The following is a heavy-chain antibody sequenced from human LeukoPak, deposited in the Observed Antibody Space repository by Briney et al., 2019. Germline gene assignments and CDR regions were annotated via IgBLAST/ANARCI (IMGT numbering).Heavy chain of an antibody. Sequence: PSQTLSPTCTVSGGSITSISSYWGWIRQPPGKGLEWIGSIYYSGSTYYNPALKRRVTISVDTSKNQFSLKLSSVTAADTAVYYCARRRMITFGGVDYWGQGTLVTVSS. J-gene: IGHJ4*02. CDR3: ARRRMITFGGVDY. V-gene: IGHV4-39*01. D-gene: IGHD3-16*01. CDR1: GGSITSISSY. CDR2: IYYSGST.